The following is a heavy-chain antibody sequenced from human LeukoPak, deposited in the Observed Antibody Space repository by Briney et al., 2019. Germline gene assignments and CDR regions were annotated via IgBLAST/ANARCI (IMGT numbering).Heavy chain of an antibody. J-gene: IGHJ5*02. CDR2: IYYSGST. V-gene: IGHV4-59*01. D-gene: IGHD6-13*01. CDR3: ARGSIAAAEGSHWFDP. CDR1: GGSISTYY. Sequence: PSETLSLTCTVSGGSISTYYWSWIRQPPGKGLEWIGYIYYSGSTNYNPSLKSRVTISVDTSKNQFSLELTSVTAADTAVYYCARGSIAAAEGSHWFDPWGQGTLVTVSS.